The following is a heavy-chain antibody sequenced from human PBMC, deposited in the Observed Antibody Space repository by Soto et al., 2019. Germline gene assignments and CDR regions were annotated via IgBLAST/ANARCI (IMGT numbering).Heavy chain of an antibody. V-gene: IGHV4-4*02. D-gene: IGHD3-10*01. CDR1: GGSINSRYW. Sequence: SETLSLTCAVSGGSINSRYWWSWVRQSPGNGLEWIGEIYHSGSTNYNPSLKSRVTISVDKSKNQFSLNLSSVTAADTAVYYCARDQNGSGNYYTRYFDYWGQGTLVT. J-gene: IGHJ4*02. CDR2: IYHSGST. CDR3: ARDQNGSGNYYTRYFDY.